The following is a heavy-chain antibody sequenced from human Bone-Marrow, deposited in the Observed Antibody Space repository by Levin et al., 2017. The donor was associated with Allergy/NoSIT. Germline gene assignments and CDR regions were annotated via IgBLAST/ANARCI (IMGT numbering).Heavy chain of an antibody. J-gene: IGHJ4*02. V-gene: IGHV3-74*03. CDR3: AGSVKTSFGRDWE. CDR2: IKSDGTET. Sequence: QTGGSLRLSCEGSGFIFSNFWMHWVRQPPGKGLAWVARIKSDGTETTYAESVRGRFSISRDNAQSTVFLEMNSLSVEDTALYYCAGSVKTSFGRDWEWGQGTLVTVSS. D-gene: IGHD3-16*01. CDR1: GFIFSNFW.